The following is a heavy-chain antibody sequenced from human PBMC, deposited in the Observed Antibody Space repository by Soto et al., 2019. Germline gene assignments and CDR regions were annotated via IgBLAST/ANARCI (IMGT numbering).Heavy chain of an antibody. V-gene: IGHV4-39*01. CDR2: IFYLGSS. D-gene: IGHD3-3*02. J-gene: IGHJ5*02. CDR1: GESISSSSYY. Sequence: PSETLSLTCIVSGESISSSSYYWGWVRQPPGKGLEWIGSIFYLGSSYYNPSLKSRVTMSVDTSKNQFSLRLRSVTAADTALYFCARHSLALRKNNWFDPWGQGIMVTVSS. CDR3: ARHSLALRKNNWFDP.